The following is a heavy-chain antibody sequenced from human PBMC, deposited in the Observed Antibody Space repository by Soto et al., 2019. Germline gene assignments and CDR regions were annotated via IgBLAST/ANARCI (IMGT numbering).Heavy chain of an antibody. J-gene: IGHJ3*02. V-gene: IGHV3-74*01. CDR2: ISTEGSTT. CDR1: GFTFSRYW. D-gene: IGHD6-13*01. CDR3: GKDDSFVAAISRGFAI. Sequence: EVQLVESGGGLVQPGGSLRLSCAASGFTFSRYWMHWVRQAPGEGLVWVSGISTEGSTTRYVYSVKGRFTISIDNVKNTLYLQIRSLRAEDTAVYYCGKDDSFVAAISRGFAIWAQGTVATASS.